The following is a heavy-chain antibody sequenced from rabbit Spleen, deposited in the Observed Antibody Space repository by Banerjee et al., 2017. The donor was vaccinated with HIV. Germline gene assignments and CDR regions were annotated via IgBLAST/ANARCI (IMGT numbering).Heavy chain of an antibody. CDR1: GFSISSYY. CDR2: IDLVFGST. V-gene: IGHV1S7*01. J-gene: IGHJ4*01. CDR3: VRGASSSGYYSL. Sequence: QLVESAGGLVQPGGSLTLTCTASGFSISSYYMNWVRQAPGKGLEWIGYIDLVFGSTYYASWVNGRFTISSHNAQNTLYLQLNSLTAADTATYFCVRGASSSGYYSLWGPGTLVTVS. D-gene: IGHD1-1*01.